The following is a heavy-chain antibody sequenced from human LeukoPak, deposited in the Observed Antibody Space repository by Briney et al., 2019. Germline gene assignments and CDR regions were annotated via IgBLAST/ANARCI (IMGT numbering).Heavy chain of an antibody. CDR3: AKLHLEWLYSFWDSAFDI. CDR2: ISGDGGRT. V-gene: IGHV3-43*02. CDR1: GFTFDDYA. J-gene: IGHJ3*02. Sequence: PGGSLRLSCAASGFTFDDYAMHWVRQAPGKGLEWVSLISGDGGRTYYADSVKGRFTISRDNSKNSLYLQMNSLRTEDTALYYCAKLHLEWLYSFWDSAFDIWGQGTMVTVSS. D-gene: IGHD3-3*01.